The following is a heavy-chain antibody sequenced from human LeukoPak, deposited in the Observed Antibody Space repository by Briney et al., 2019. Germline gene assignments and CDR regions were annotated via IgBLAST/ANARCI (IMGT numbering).Heavy chain of an antibody. J-gene: IGHJ4*02. Sequence: SETLSLTCTVSGGSISSSSYYWGWIRQPPGKGLEWIGSIYYSGTTYYNPSLKSRVAISVDTSKNQFSLKLSSVTAADSAVFYCGRDPNWGSGYFDYWGQGTLVTVSS. CDR3: GRDPNWGSGYFDY. CDR1: GGSISSSSYY. V-gene: IGHV4-39*07. D-gene: IGHD7-27*01. CDR2: IYYSGTT.